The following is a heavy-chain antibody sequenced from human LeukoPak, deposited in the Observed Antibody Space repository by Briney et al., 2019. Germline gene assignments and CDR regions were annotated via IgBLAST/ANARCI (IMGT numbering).Heavy chain of an antibody. V-gene: IGHV4-39*01. CDR2: IYYSGST. CDR1: GGSISSSSYY. Sequence: PSETLSLTCTVSGGSISSSSYYWGWIRQPPGKGLEWIGSIYYSGSTYYNPSLKSRVTISVDTSKNQFSLKLSSVTAADTAVYYCARHAPPVGPQNWFDPWGQGTLVTVSS. CDR3: ARHAPPVGPQNWFDP. J-gene: IGHJ5*02.